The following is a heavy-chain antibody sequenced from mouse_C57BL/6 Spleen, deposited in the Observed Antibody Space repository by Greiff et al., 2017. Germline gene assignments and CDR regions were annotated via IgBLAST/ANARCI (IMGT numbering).Heavy chain of an antibody. V-gene: IGHV1-81*01. CDR3: AREVLDGYAYYFDY. CDR2: IYPRSGNT. CDR1: GYTFTSYG. J-gene: IGHJ2*01. D-gene: IGHD2-3*01. Sequence: VTLVASGAELARPGASVKLSCKASGYTFTSYGISWVKQRTGQGLEWIGEIYPRSGNTYYNEKFKGKATLTADKSSSTAYMELRSLTSEDSAVYFCAREVLDGYAYYFDYWGQGTTLTVSS.